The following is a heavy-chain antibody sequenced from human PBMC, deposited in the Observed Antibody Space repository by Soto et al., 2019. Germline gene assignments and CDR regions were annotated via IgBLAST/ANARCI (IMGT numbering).Heavy chain of an antibody. CDR2: IYYSGST. D-gene: IGHD7-27*01. V-gene: IGHV4-39*01. Sequence: QLQLQESGPGLVKPSETLSLTCTVSGGSISSSSYYWGWIRQPPGKGLEWIGSIYYSGSTYYNPSLKSRVTISVDTSKNQFSLKLSSVTAADTAVYYCARRATGGLFDYWGQGTLVTVSS. CDR1: GGSISSSSYY. CDR3: ARRATGGLFDY. J-gene: IGHJ4*02.